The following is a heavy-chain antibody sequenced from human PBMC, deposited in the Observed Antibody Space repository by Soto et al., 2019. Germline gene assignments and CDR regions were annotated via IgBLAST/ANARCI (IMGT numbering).Heavy chain of an antibody. Sequence: SVKVSCKASGGTFSSYSISWVRQAPGQGLEWMGGIIPIFGTANYAQKFQGRVTITADESTSTAYMELSSLRSEDTAVYYCARDGRAVAADYYYYYGMDVWGQGTTVTVSS. CDR2: IIPIFGTA. J-gene: IGHJ6*02. CDR3: ARDGRAVAADYYYYYGMDV. V-gene: IGHV1-69*13. D-gene: IGHD6-19*01. CDR1: GGTFSSYS.